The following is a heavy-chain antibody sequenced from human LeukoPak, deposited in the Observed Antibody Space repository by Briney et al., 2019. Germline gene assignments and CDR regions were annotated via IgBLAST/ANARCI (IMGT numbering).Heavy chain of an antibody. CDR2: IYYTGST. V-gene: IGHV4-39*01. Sequence: PSETLSLTCTVSGGSISRSSYYWGWIRQPPGKGLEWIGSIYYTGSTCYNPSLKSRVTISVDSSKSQFSLRLSSVTAADTAVYYCALSLIVVAFDAFDIWGQGTLVTVSS. D-gene: IGHD3-22*01. J-gene: IGHJ3*02. CDR3: ALSLIVVAFDAFDI. CDR1: GGSISRSSYY.